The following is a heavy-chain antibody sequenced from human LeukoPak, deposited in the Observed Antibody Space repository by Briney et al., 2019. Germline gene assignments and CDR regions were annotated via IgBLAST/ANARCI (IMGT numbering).Heavy chain of an antibody. CDR3: ARDLRLKSSRYYYYYMDV. J-gene: IGHJ6*03. CDR1: GFTFSSYG. CDR2: ISGSGGST. V-gene: IGHV3-23*01. D-gene: IGHD5/OR15-5a*01. Sequence: GGTLRLSCAASGFTFSSYGMSWVRQAPGKGLEWVSAISGSGGSTYYADSVKGRFTISRDNSKNTLYLQMNSLRAEDTAVYYCARDLRLKSSRYYYYYMDVWGKGTTVTVSS.